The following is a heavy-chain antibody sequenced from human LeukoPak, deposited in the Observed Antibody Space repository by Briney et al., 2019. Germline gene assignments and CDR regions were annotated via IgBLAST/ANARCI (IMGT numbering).Heavy chain of an antibody. V-gene: IGHV4-39*01. D-gene: IGHD5-12*01. CDR2: SCYSVST. J-gene: IGHJ3*01. CDR1: GDSVSSTTYF. Sequence: SETLSLTCTVSGDSVSSTTYFWDWIRQPPGKGLEWIGNSCYSVSTYYNPSLRSRVTMSVDTSKNQFSLRLSSVTAADTAIYYCARNSRSGYGGYENAFELWGQGTMVSVSS. CDR3: ARNSRSGYGGYENAFEL.